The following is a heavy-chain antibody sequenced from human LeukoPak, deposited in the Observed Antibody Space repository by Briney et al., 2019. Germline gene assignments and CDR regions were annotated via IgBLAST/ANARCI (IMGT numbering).Heavy chain of an antibody. Sequence: PGRSLRLSCAAAGFTFSNYWMSWVRQAPGKGLEWVANIRQDGSEKYYVDSVKGRFTISRDNAKNSLYLQMNSLRAEDTAVYFCARDPRTDAFDIWGQGTMVTVSS. CDR2: IRQDGSEK. CDR3: ARDPRTDAFDI. V-gene: IGHV3-7*04. J-gene: IGHJ3*02. CDR1: GFTFSNYW.